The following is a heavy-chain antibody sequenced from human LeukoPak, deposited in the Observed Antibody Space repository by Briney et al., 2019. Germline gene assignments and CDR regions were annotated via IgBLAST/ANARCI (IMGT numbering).Heavy chain of an antibody. J-gene: IGHJ4*02. V-gene: IGHV4-59*08. D-gene: IGHD3-22*01. CDR2: IYHSGST. CDR1: GGSISSYY. Sequence: SETLSLTCTVSGGSISSYYWSWIRQPPGKGLEWIGNIYHSGSTNYSPSLKSRVTISVDTSKNQFSLKLSSVTAADTAVYFCAREDYYNSGGYYLDYWGQGTLVTVSS. CDR3: AREDYYNSGGYYLDY.